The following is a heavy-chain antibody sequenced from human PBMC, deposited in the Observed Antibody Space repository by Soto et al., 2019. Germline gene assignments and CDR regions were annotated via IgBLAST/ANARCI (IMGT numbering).Heavy chain of an antibody. Sequence: SETLSLTCTVSSGSINDYYLTWIRQPAGRGLECIGRIFSSGSTNYNPSLRRRATMSVDTSRTRFSLSLTSVTAADTAVYYCARLKGDGFDIWGQGTQVTVSS. CDR1: SGSINDYY. CDR3: ARLKGDGFDI. V-gene: IGHV4-4*07. J-gene: IGHJ3*02. CDR2: IFSSGST.